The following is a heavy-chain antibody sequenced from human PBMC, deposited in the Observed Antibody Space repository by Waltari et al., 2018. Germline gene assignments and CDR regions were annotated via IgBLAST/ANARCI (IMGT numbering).Heavy chain of an antibody. CDR3: ARDAYSHPDY. V-gene: IGHV3-7*04. J-gene: IGHJ4*02. CDR1: RFPFSSPW. D-gene: IGHD3-16*01. Sequence: EVKLVESGGGLVQPGGSLRLSCAASRFPFSSPWMAWVRQAPGKGLEWVANINQDGSVRNYVGSVKGRFTISRDNGENSLFLQMNNLRAEDTALYYCARDAYSHPDYWGQGILVTVSS. CDR2: INQDGSVR.